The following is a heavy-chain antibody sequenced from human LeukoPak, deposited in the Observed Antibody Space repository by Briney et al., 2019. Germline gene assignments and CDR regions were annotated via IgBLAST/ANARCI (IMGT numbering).Heavy chain of an antibody. CDR2: ISWNSGSI. V-gene: IGHV3-9*01. CDR1: GFSFDDYA. D-gene: IGHD1-26*01. J-gene: IGHJ5*02. Sequence: PGRSLRLSCAASGFSFDDYAMHWVRQAPGKGLEWVSGISWNSGSIGYADSVKGRFTISRDNAKNSLYLQMNSLRAEDTALYHCAKDRNDGIGGSYNWFDPWAREPWSPSPQ. CDR3: AKDRNDGIGGSYNWFDP.